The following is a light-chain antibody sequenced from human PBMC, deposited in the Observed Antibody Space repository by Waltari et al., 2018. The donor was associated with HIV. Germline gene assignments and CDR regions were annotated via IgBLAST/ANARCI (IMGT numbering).Light chain of an antibody. CDR2: DVS. CDR1: SSDDGGYKY. CDR3: CSYAGSYTVV. V-gene: IGLV2-11*01. J-gene: IGLJ2*01. Sequence: QSALTQTRSVSGSPGQSVTISCTGTSSDDGGYKYVSWYQQPPVKAPILMIYDVSKRPSGVPDRFSGSKSGNTASLTISGLQAEDEANYYCCSYAGSYTVVFGGGTKLTVL.